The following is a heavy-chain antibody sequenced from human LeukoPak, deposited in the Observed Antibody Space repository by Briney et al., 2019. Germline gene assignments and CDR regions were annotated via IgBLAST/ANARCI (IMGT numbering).Heavy chain of an antibody. CDR3: ARAPLGIDMDV. V-gene: IGHV4-61*02. J-gene: IGHJ6*03. CDR1: GGSISSGSYY. CDR2: IYTNERT. Sequence: PSETLSLTCTVSGGSISSGSYYWSWIRQPAGKGLEWIGRIYTNERTNYNPSLKSRVTISVDTSKNQFSLKLSSVTAADTAVYYCARAPLGIDMDVWGKGTTVTISS. D-gene: IGHD7-27*01.